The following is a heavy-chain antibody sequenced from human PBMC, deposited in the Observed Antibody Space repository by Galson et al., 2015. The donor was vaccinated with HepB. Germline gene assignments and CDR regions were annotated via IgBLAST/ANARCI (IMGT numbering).Heavy chain of an antibody. V-gene: IGHV3-30-3*01. J-gene: IGHJ4*02. CDR2: ISHDGNNK. CDR3: AINLDHYGSGSYPKLDY. D-gene: IGHD3-10*01. CDR1: GFTFSNYS. Sequence: SLRLSCAASGFTFSNYSVHWVRQAPGKGLEWVAVISHDGNNKLYADSVKGRFSISRDNSKNTLYLQVNSLRAEDTAVYYCAINLDHYGSGSYPKLDYWGQGTLVTVSS.